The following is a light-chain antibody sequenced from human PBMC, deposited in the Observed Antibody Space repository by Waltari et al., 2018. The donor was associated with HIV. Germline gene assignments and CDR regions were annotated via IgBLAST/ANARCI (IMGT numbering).Light chain of an antibody. V-gene: IGLV4-69*02. Sequence: QVVLTQPPSASASLGASVRLTCTLSSGPNNYVIAWHQQQPEKGPRFLMKLNSDGRHSKGDGVPDRVSGSSSGAERYLIISSLQSEDAADYFCQTWRTGLQVFGGGTRLTVL. CDR1: SGPNNYV. J-gene: IGLJ3*02. CDR3: QTWRTGLQV. CDR2: LNSDGRH.